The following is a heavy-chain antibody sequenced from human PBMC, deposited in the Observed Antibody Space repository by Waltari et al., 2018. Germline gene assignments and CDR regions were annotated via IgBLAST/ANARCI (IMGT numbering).Heavy chain of an antibody. CDR3: TRALSGSFPY. J-gene: IGHJ4*02. D-gene: IGHD1-26*01. Sequence: EVQLVESGGGSVQPGGSMRLSCAASGFTFSSYWMYCVRKAPGKGLVWVSRINTDGSSTSYADSVKGRFTISRDNAKNTLYLQMNSLRAEDTAVYYCTRALSGSFPYWGQGTLVTVSS. CDR1: GFTFSSYW. V-gene: IGHV3-74*01. CDR2: INTDGSST.